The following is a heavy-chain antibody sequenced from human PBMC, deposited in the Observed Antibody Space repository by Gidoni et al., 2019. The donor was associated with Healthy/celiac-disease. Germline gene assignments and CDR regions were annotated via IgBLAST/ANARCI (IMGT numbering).Heavy chain of an antibody. CDR1: GGTFSSYA. D-gene: IGHD2-2*01. CDR2: VIPIFGTA. Sequence: QVQLVQSGAEVKKPGSSVKVSCKASGGTFSSYAISWVRQAPGQGLEWMGGVIPIFGTANYAQKFQCRVTITADESTSTAYMELSSLRSEDTAVYYCARDLGYCSSTSCLYYYYGMDVWGQGTTVTVSS. J-gene: IGHJ6*02. V-gene: IGHV1-69*01. CDR3: ARDLGYCSSTSCLYYYYGMDV.